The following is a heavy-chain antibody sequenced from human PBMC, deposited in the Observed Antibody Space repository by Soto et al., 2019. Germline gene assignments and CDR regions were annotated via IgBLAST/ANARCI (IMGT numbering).Heavy chain of an antibody. Sequence: PRGKGLGSNGSIYYSGSTSYNPSLKSRVTISVDTSKNQFSLKLSSVTAADTAVYYCASQMANREYIVVVVAATLGAFDIWGQGTMVTVSS. D-gene: IGHD2-15*01. CDR2: IYYSGST. CDR3: ASQMANREYIVVVVAATLGAFDI. V-gene: IGHV4-39*01. J-gene: IGHJ3*02.